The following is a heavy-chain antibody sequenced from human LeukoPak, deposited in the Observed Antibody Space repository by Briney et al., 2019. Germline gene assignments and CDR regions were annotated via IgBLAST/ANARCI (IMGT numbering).Heavy chain of an antibody. CDR1: GFTFSNYG. J-gene: IGHJ4*02. D-gene: IGHD3-10*01. Sequence: PGGSLRLSCAAPGFTFSNYGMHWVRQAPGKGLEWVAFIRYDGSNKYYADSVKGRFTISRDNSKNTLYLQMHSLRAEDTAVYYCAKDSKRWKTYYYESGSYYFDYWGQGTLVTVSS. V-gene: IGHV3-30*02. CDR2: IRYDGSNK. CDR3: AKDSKRWKTYYYESGSYYFDY.